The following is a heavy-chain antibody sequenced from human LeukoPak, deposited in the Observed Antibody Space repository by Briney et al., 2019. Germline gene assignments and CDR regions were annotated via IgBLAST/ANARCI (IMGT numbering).Heavy chain of an antibody. CDR2: IGYGESTT. CDR3: ARNSGWYGIS. J-gene: IGHJ4*02. Sequence: GGSLRLSCMVSGFTLSSYEMSWIRQAPGKGLEWVSSIGYGESTTHYADSVRGRFTISRDNYKNTLYLQLTSLSDDDTAVYFCARNSGWYGISWGQGTLVIVSS. CDR1: GFTLSSYE. D-gene: IGHD6-19*01. V-gene: IGHV3-23*01.